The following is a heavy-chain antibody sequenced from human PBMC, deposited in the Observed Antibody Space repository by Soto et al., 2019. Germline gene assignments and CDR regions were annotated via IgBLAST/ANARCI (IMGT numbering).Heavy chain of an antibody. CDR1: GFTFSSYA. CDR3: ARRGSGSYYDY. D-gene: IGHD1-26*01. CDR2: ISGSGGST. J-gene: IGHJ4*02. Sequence: EVQLLESGGGLVQPGGSLRLSCAASGFTFSSYAMRWVRQAPVKGLEWVSAISGSGGSTYYADSRKGPFTISRDNSKNTLYLQMNSLRAEDTAVYYCARRGSGSYYDYWGQGTLVTVSS. V-gene: IGHV3-23*01.